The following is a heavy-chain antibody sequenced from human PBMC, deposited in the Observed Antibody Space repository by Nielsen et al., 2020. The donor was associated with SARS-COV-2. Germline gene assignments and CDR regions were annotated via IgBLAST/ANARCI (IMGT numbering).Heavy chain of an antibody. CDR2: ISYDGSNK. J-gene: IGHJ4*02. V-gene: IGHV3-30*03. CDR3: ARIGHKWELLRDLDYFDY. D-gene: IGHD1-26*01. CDR1: GFTFSSYG. Sequence: GESLKISCAASGFTFSSYGMHWVRQAPGKGLEWVAVISYDGSNKYYADSVKGRFTISRDNSKNTLYLQMNSLRAEDTAVYYCARIGHKWELLRDLDYFDYWGQGTLVTVSS.